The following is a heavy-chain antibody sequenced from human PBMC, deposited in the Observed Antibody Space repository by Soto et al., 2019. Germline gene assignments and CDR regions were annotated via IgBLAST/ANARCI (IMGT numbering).Heavy chain of an antibody. CDR3: ARGGRQWLVTSDFNY. J-gene: IGHJ4*02. CDR2: VSHDGRNT. Sequence: VQLVESGGGVVQPGRSLRLSCAASGFTFSDYAMHWVRQAPGKGLEWVAVVSHDGRNTHYADSVKGRFTISRDSSKKTVSLEMTSLRAGDRAAYYGARGGRQWLVTSDFNYWGQGALVTVSS. D-gene: IGHD6-19*01. CDR1: GFTFSDYA. V-gene: IGHV3-30*03.